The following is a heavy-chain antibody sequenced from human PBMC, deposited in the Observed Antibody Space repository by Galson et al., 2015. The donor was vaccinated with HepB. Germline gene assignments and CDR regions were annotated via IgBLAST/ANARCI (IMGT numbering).Heavy chain of an antibody. V-gene: IGHV3-23*01. Sequence: SLRLSCAAPGFTFSTYAMIWVRQAPGKGLEWVSSISGSGGSTYYADSVKGRFTMSRDNSKNTLYLQMNSLRAEGTAVYYCARHKGFGELLASDYWGQGTLVTVSS. CDR3: ARHKGFGELLASDY. CDR1: GFTFSTYA. J-gene: IGHJ4*02. CDR2: ISGSGGST. D-gene: IGHD3-10*01.